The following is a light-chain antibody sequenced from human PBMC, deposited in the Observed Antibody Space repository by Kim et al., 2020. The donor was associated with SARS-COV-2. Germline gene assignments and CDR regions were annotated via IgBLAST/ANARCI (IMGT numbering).Light chain of an antibody. CDR3: SSYTSRSTLV. Sequence: QSALTQPASVSGSPGQSITISCTGTSSDVVGYNYVSWYQQHPGKAPKLMIYDVSKRPSGVSNRFSGSKSGNTASLTISGLQAEYEADYYCSSYTSRSTLVFGGETQLTVL. CDR2: DVS. CDR1: SSDVVGYNY. J-gene: IGLJ2*01. V-gene: IGLV2-14*01.